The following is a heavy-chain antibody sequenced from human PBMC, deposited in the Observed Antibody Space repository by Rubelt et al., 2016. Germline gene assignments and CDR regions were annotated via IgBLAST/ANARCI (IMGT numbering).Heavy chain of an antibody. J-gene: IGHJ5*02. CDR2: IFSCGST. D-gene: IGHD4-17*01. CDR1: GGSISGSSYY. V-gene: IGHV4-39*01. CDR3: ARRRTVPQNWFDP. Sequence: QQQLQESGPGLVKPSETLSLTCIVSGGSISGSSYYWGWIRQPPGKGLEWIASIFSCGSTPYSPSLKMRVTIPVATSKNQFSLKLKSATAADTAVYYCARRRTVPQNWFDPWGQGTLVTVSS.